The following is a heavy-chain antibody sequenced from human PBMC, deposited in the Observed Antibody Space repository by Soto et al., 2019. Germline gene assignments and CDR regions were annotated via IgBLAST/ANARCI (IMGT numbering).Heavy chain of an antibody. CDR1: GFIVSTYA. D-gene: IGHD5-12*01. V-gene: IGHV3-23*01. Sequence: PGGSLRLSCAASGFIVSTYAMSWVRQTPGKGLEWVSALSGNGAGTYYTDSVKGRFTISRDISKNTLYLQMNSLRDEDTALYYCAKDRVSSYSGDSGYIDCWGQGSLVTVSS. CDR3: AKDRVSSYSGDSGYIDC. CDR2: LSGNGAGT. J-gene: IGHJ4*02.